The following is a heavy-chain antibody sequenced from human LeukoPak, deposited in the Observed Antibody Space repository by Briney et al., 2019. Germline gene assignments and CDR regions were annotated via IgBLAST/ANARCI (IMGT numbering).Heavy chain of an antibody. V-gene: IGHV1-18*01. CDR1: GYTFTSYG. CDR2: ISAYNGNT. J-gene: IGHJ6*03. Sequence: ASXKVSCKASGYTFTSYGISWVRQAPGQGLEWMGWISAYNGNTNYAQKLQGRVTMTTDTSTSTAYMELRSLRSDDTAVYYCARVKSAVTTNYYYYYMDVWGKGTTVTVSS. D-gene: IGHD4-17*01. CDR3: ARVKSAVTTNYYYYYMDV.